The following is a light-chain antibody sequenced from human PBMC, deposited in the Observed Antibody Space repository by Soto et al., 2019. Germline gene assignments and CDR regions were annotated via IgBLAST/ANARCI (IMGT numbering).Light chain of an antibody. V-gene: IGKV2-28*01. J-gene: IGKJ1*01. CDR3: MQALQTPRT. Sequence: DIVMTQSPLSLPVTPGEPASISCRSSQSLLHSNVYNYLDWYLQKPGQSPQLLIYLGSNRASGVPDRFSGSGSGTDFTLKISRVEAEDVEVYYCMQALQTPRTFGQGTKVEIK. CDR1: QSLLHSNVYNY. CDR2: LGS.